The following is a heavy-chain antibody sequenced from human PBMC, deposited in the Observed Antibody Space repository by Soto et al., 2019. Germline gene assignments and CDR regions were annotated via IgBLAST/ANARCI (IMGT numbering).Heavy chain of an antibody. CDR1: GFTVSSNY. D-gene: IGHD3-22*01. V-gene: IGHV3-53*01. Sequence: EVQLVESGGGLIQPGGSLRLSCAASGFTVSSNYMSWVRQAPGKGQEWVSVIYSGGSTYYSDSVKGRFTISRDNSKNTLYLQMNSLIAEDTAVYYCARDRVESGYPEYFQHWGQGTLVTVSS. CDR2: IYSGGST. J-gene: IGHJ1*01. CDR3: ARDRVESGYPEYFQH.